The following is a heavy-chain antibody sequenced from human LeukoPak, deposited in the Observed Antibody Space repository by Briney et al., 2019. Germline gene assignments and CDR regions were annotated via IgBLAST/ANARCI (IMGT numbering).Heavy chain of an antibody. CDR3: ARVSGQRYYYDSSGYPATFDY. D-gene: IGHD3-22*01. CDR1: GFTFSSYS. Sequence: PGGSLRLSCAASGFTFSSYSMNWVRQAPGKGLEWVANIKQDGSEKYYVDSVKGRFTISRDNAKNSLYLQMNSLRAEDTAVYYCARVSGQRYYYDSSGYPATFDYWGQGTLVTVSS. CDR2: IKQDGSEK. J-gene: IGHJ4*02. V-gene: IGHV3-7*01.